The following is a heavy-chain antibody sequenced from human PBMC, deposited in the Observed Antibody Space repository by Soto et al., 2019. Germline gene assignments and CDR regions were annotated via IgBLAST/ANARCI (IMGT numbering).Heavy chain of an antibody. V-gene: IGHV1-69*13. CDR3: AGGLHGGDYSSSSYYYYYGMDV. Sequence: SVKVSCKASGGTFSSYAISWVRQAPGQGLEWMGGIIPIFGTANYAQKFQGRVTITADESTSTAYMELSSLRSEDTAVYYCAGGLHGGDYSSSSYYYYYGMDVWGQGTTVTVSS. CDR2: IIPIFGTA. J-gene: IGHJ6*02. D-gene: IGHD6-6*01. CDR1: GGTFSSYA.